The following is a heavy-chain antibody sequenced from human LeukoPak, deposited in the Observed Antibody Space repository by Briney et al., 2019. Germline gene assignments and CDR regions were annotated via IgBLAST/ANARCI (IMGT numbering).Heavy chain of an antibody. V-gene: IGHV1-69*13. Sequence: SVKVSCKASGGTFSSYAISWVRQAPGQGLEWMGGIIPIFGTANYAQKFQGRVTITADESTSTAYMELSSLRSEDTAVYYCARAKYYDFWSGSFDYWGQGTLVTVSS. CDR1: GGTFSSYA. J-gene: IGHJ4*02. D-gene: IGHD3-3*01. CDR2: IIPIFGTA. CDR3: ARAKYYDFWSGSFDY.